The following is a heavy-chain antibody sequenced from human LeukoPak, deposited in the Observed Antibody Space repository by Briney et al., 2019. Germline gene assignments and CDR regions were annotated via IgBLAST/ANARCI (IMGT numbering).Heavy chain of an antibody. CDR2: INPNSGGT. J-gene: IGHJ4*02. D-gene: IGHD2-15*01. CDR3: AREARLPGRVVAAQPLNY. CDR1: GYTFTGYY. V-gene: IGHV1-2*02. Sequence: GASVKVSCKASGYTFTGYYMHGVRQAPGQGLEWMGWINPNSGGTNYAQKFQGRVTMTRDTSISTAYMELSRLRSDDTAVYYCAREARLPGRVVAAQPLNYWGQGTLVTVSS.